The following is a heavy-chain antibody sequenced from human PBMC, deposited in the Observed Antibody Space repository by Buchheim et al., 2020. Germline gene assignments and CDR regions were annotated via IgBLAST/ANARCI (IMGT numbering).Heavy chain of an antibody. D-gene: IGHD6-19*01. CDR3: AGGWGYFDY. Sequence: EVQLVESGGGLVQPGGSLRLSCAASGFSFTAYWMAWVRQAPGKGLEWVANIKEDGSEKYYVDSVKGRFAISRDNATNSLYLQMNSLGAEDTAVYYCAGGWGYFDYWGQGAL. CDR2: IKEDGSEK. CDR1: GFSFTAYW. V-gene: IGHV3-7*01. J-gene: IGHJ4*02.